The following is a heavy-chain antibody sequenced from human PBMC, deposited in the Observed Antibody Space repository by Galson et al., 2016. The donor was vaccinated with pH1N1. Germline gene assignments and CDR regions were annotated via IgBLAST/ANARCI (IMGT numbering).Heavy chain of an antibody. Sequence: LRLSCAASGFTFSSYSMNWVRQAPGKGLGWVSSISSSSIYIYYADSVKGRFTISRDNAKNSLYLLMNTLRAEDTAVYFCARGRCSGGSCYWGYWGQGTLVTVSS. CDR3: ARGRCSGGSCYWGY. D-gene: IGHD2-15*01. CDR2: ISSSSIYI. V-gene: IGHV3-21*01. J-gene: IGHJ4*02. CDR1: GFTFSSYS.